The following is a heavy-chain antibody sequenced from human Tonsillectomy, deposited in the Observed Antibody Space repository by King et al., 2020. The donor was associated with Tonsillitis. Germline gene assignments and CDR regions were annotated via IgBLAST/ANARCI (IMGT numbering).Heavy chain of an antibody. CDR2: IKHSGST. CDR1: GGSFSGYY. D-gene: IGHD2-15*01. CDR3: ARGRYCSGGSCYSKRPYYFDY. J-gene: IGHJ4*02. Sequence: VQLQQWGAGLLKPSETLSLTCAVYGGSFSGYYWSWVRQPPGKGLEWIGEIKHSGSTNYNPSLKSRVTISVDTTKKQFSLKLSSVTAADTAVYYCARGRYCSGGSCYSKRPYYFDYWGQGTLVTVSS. V-gene: IGHV4-34*01.